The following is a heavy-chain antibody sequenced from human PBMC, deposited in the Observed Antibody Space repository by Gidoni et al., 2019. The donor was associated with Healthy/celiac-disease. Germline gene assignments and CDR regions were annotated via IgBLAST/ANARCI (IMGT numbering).Heavy chain of an antibody. D-gene: IGHD3-10*01. V-gene: IGHV1-69*02. CDR1: GGTFSSYT. J-gene: IGHJ4*02. CDR2: IIPILGIA. CDR3: ARALAYGSGSYIDY. Sequence: QVPLVQSGAEVKKPGSSVKVSCKASGGTFSSYTISWVRQAPGQGLEWMGRIIPILGIANYAQKFQGRVTITADKSTSTAYMELSSLRSEDTAVYYCARALAYGSGSYIDYWGQGTLVTVSS.